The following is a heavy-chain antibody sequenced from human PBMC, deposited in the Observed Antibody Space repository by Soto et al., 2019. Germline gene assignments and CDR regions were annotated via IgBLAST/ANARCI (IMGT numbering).Heavy chain of an antibody. CDR2: VYHNGGA. V-gene: IGHV4-39*01. D-gene: IGHD3-22*01. J-gene: IGHJ5*01. Sequence: PSETLSLTCTVSGVSIHNSHSFWAWIRQPPGKGLQFIASVYHNGGAHYNSSLKSRVTISLDTANNQFSLSMRAVTAADTAMYYCSTRAYDTNGYYRFDPWGQGTLVTVSS. CDR3: STRAYDTNGYYRFDP. CDR1: GVSIHNSHSF.